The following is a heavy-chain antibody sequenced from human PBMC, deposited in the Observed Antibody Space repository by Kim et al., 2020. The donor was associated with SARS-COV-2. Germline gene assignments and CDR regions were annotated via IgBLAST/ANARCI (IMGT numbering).Heavy chain of an antibody. D-gene: IGHD3-10*01. Sequence: VKSRCTLSRDNSKDTLSLKMNSLRAEDTAVYYCAKRARFGELEDAFDIWGQGTMVTVSS. J-gene: IGHJ3*02. V-gene: IGHV3-23*01. CDR3: AKRARFGELEDAFDI.